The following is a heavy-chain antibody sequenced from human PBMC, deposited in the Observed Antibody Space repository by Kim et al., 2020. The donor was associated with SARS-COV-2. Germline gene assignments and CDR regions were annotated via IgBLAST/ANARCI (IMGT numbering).Heavy chain of an antibody. Sequence: SETLSLTCAVSGGSISSSNWWSWVRQPPGKGLEWIGEIYHSGSTNYNPSLKSRVTISVDKSKNQFSLKLSSVTAADTAVYYCARDQIITMVRGATPPYYYYGMDVWGQGTTVTVSS. V-gene: IGHV4-4*02. D-gene: IGHD3-10*01. CDR2: IYHSGST. J-gene: IGHJ6*02. CDR3: ARDQIITMVRGATPPYYYYGMDV. CDR1: GGSISSSNW.